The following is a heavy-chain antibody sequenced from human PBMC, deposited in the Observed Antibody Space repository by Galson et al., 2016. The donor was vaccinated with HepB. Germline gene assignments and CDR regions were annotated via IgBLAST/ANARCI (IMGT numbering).Heavy chain of an antibody. J-gene: IGHJ4*02. V-gene: IGHV3-20*04. CDR1: GFNIDDFV. Sequence: SLRLSCAASGFNIDDFVMSWVRQAPGKGLEWVSDINWNGGRTGYGDSVKGRFTISRDNPKNSLYLRMDSLRAEDTALYYCARGVGLGRFDYWGLGTLVTVSS. CDR3: ARGVGLGRFDY. D-gene: IGHD3-16*01. CDR2: INWNGGRT.